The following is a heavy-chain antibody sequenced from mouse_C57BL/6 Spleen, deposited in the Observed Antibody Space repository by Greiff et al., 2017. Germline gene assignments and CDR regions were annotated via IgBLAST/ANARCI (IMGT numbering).Heavy chain of an antibody. CDR3: ARGGSNWDLFDY. Sequence: VQLQQSGAELARPGASVKLSCKASGYTFTSYGISWVKQRTGQGLEWIGEIYPRSGNTYYNEKFKGKATLTADKSSSTAYMELRSLTSEDSAVYFCARGGSNWDLFDYCGQGTTRTVSS. V-gene: IGHV1-81*01. CDR1: GYTFTSYG. J-gene: IGHJ2*01. D-gene: IGHD4-1*01. CDR2: IYPRSGNT.